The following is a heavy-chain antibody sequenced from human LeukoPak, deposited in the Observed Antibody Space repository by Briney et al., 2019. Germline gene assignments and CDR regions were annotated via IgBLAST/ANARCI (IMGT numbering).Heavy chain of an antibody. V-gene: IGHV3-23*01. CDR2: ISGSGGST. J-gene: IGHJ6*04. Sequence: SGGSLRLSCAASGFTFSSYAMSWVRQAPGKGLEWVSAISGSGGSTYYADSVEGRFTISRDNAKNSLFLQMNSLRGEDTAVYYCARDGTPSYTSGWVYMDAWGKGTTVTISS. CDR3: ARDGTPSYTSGWVYMDA. CDR1: GFTFSSYA. D-gene: IGHD6-25*01.